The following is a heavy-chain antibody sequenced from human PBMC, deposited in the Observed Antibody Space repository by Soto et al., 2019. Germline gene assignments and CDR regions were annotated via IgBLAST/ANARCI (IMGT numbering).Heavy chain of an antibody. J-gene: IGHJ3*02. Sequence: QVQLVQSGAEVKKPGSSVKVSCKASGGTFSSYAISWVRQAPGQGLEWMGGIIPIFGTANYAQKFQGRVTITADESTSTAYMELSSLRSEDTAVYYCARELSAQVPLVVVIGGAFDIWGQGTMVTVSS. CDR3: ARELSAQVPLVVVIGGAFDI. CDR1: GGTFSSYA. D-gene: IGHD2-15*01. V-gene: IGHV1-69*01. CDR2: IIPIFGTA.